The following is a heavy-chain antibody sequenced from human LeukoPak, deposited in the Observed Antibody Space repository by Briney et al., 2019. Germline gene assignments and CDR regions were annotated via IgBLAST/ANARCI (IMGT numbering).Heavy chain of an antibody. D-gene: IGHD6-13*01. J-gene: IGHJ5*02. CDR1: GYTFTGYY. CDR3: ARVSGIAAAGWFDP. V-gene: IGHV1-2*02. Sequence: GASVKVSCKASGYTFTGYYMHWVRQAPGQGLEWMGWINPNSGGTNYAQKFQGRVTMTRDTSISTAYMELSRLRSDDTAVYYCARVSGIAAAGWFDPWGQGTLVTVSS. CDR2: INPNSGGT.